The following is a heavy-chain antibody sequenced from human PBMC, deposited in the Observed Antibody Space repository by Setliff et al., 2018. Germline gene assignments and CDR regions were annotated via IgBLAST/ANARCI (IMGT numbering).Heavy chain of an antibody. V-gene: IGHV1-24*01. CDR1: GYTFTSYG. CDR3: ARGLPSYYYYYMDV. Sequence: ASVKVSCKASGYTFTSYGISWVRQAPGQGLEWMGGFDPEDGETIYAQKFQGRVTMTEDTSTDTAYMELSRLRSDDTAVYYCARGLPSYYYYYMDVWGKGTTVTVSS. CDR2: FDPEDGET. D-gene: IGHD5-12*01. J-gene: IGHJ6*03.